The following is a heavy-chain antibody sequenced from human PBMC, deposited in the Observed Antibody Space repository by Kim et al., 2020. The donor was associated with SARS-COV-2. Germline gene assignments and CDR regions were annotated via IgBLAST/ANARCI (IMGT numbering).Heavy chain of an antibody. V-gene: IGHV4-34*01. CDR2: INHSGST. CDR3: ARGNFGPHSVWLDETAGRDGRRYFQH. D-gene: IGHD3-10*01. J-gene: IGHJ1*01. CDR1: GGSFSGYY. Sequence: SETLSLTCAVYGGSFSGYYWSWIRQPPGKGLEWIGEINHSGSTNYNPSLKSRVTISVDTSKNQFSLKLSSVTAADTAVYYCARGNFGPHSVWLDETAGRDGRRYFQHWGQGTLVTVSS.